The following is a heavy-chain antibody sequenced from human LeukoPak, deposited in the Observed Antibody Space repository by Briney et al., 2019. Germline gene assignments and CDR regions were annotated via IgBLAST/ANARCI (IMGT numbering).Heavy chain of an antibody. J-gene: IGHJ4*02. Sequence: SETLSLTCTVSGGSISSYYWSWIRQPPGKGLEWIGYIYYSGSTNYNPFLKSRVTISVDTSKNQFSLKLSSVTAADTAVYYCAREGEQLGHFDYWGQGTLVTVSS. D-gene: IGHD6-13*01. CDR2: IYYSGST. CDR3: AREGEQLGHFDY. CDR1: GGSISSYY. V-gene: IGHV4-59*01.